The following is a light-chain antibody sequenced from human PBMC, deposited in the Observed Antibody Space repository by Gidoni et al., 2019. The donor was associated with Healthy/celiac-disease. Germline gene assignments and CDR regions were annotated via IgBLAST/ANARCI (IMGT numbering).Light chain of an antibody. CDR2: DAS. CDR1: QSVSSY. V-gene: IGKV3-11*01. Sequence: EIVLTQSPATLSLSPGERATLSCRARQSVSSYLAWYQQKPGQAPRLLIYDASNRATGTPPRFSGSGSGTDFTLTISSLEPEDFAVYYCQQRSNWPPITFGQGTRLEIK. J-gene: IGKJ5*01. CDR3: QQRSNWPPIT.